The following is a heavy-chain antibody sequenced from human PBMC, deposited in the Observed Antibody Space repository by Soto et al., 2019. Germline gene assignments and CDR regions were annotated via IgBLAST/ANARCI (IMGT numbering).Heavy chain of an antibody. CDR1: GGSISSYY. V-gene: IGHV4-59*01. CDR2: IYYSGST. Sequence: SETLSLTCTVSGGSISSYYWSWIRQLPGKGLEWIGYIYYSGSTNYNPSLKSRVTISVDTSKNQFSLKLSSVTAADTAVYYCAKSRIEYSSSGHFDYWGQGTLVTVSS. CDR3: AKSRIEYSSSGHFDY. J-gene: IGHJ4*02. D-gene: IGHD6-6*01.